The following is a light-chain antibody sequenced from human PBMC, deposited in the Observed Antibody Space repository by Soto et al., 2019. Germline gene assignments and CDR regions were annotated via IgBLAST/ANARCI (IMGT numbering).Light chain of an antibody. Sequence: EKVLTQSPVTLSVSLGERATLACRASQSITTNLAWYQQKPGQAPRLLIFGASNRATGIPARFSGSGSGTEFSLTISSLQSEDSAIYYCQPYNDWPPLTFGGGTKVEI. V-gene: IGKV3-15*01. J-gene: IGKJ4*01. CDR2: GAS. CDR3: QPYNDWPPLT. CDR1: QSITTN.